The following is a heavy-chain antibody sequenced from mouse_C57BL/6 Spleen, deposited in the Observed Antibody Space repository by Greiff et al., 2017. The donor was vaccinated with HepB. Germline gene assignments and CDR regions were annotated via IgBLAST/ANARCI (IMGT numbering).Heavy chain of an antibody. CDR1: GYTFTSYW. Sequence: QVQLQQPGAELVKPGASVKLSCKASGYTFTSYWMQWVKQRPGQGLEWIGEIDPSDSYTNYNQKFKGKATLTVDTSSSTAYMQLSSLTSEDSAVYYCARPLDSSGLLDYWGQGTTLTVSS. J-gene: IGHJ2*01. D-gene: IGHD3-2*02. V-gene: IGHV1-50*01. CDR2: IDPSDSYT. CDR3: ARPLDSSGLLDY.